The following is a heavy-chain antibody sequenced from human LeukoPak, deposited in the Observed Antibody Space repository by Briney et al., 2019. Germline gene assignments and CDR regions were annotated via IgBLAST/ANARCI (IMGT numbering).Heavy chain of an antibody. D-gene: IGHD5-18*01. V-gene: IGHV4-61*05. Sequence: SETLSLTCTVSGGSISSSSYYWGWIRQPPGKGLEWVGYIYNSGNTNYNPSLKSRVTISVDTSKNQFSLKLSSVTTADTAKYYCARGRGYSFGYPFDYWGQGTLVTVSS. CDR3: ARGRGYSFGYPFDY. CDR2: IYNSGNT. CDR1: GGSISSSSYY. J-gene: IGHJ4*02.